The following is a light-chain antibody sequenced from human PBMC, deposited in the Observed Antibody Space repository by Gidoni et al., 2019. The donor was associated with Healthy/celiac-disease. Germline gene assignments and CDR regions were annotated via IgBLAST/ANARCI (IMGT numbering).Light chain of an antibody. Sequence: EIVLTHSPGTLSLSPGERATLSCRASQSVSSSYLAWYQQKPGQAPRLLIYGASSRATGSPDSFSGSGSGTDFTLPISRLEPEDFAVYYCQQYGSSPGLTFGGXTKVEIK. CDR2: GAS. V-gene: IGKV3-20*01. J-gene: IGKJ4*01. CDR1: QSVSSSY. CDR3: QQYGSSPGLT.